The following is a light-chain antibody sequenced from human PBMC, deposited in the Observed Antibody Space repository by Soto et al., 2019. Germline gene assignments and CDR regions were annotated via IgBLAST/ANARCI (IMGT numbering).Light chain of an antibody. V-gene: IGLV2-23*02. CDR3: CSDAGSRSLSV. CDR2: EVN. J-gene: IGLJ1*01. CDR1: SNDIGGYNL. Sequence: QSVLTQPASVSGSPGQSITISCTGTSNDIGGYNLVSWYQQHPGKAPKLMIYEVNMRPSGFSNRFSGSKSCNTPSLPISALQADDDADYYCCSDAGSRSLSVFATSTKVTVL.